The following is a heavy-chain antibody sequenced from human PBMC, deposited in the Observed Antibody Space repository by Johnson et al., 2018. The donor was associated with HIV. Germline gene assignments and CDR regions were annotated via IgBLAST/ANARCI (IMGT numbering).Heavy chain of an antibody. D-gene: IGHD4/OR15-4a*01. CDR1: GFTFPTYA. J-gene: IGHJ3*02. V-gene: IGHV3-23*04. CDR2: ISVTGGST. CDR3: TSDPYRLTPDGFDI. Sequence: VQLVESGGGLVQPGGSLRLSCAASGFTFPTYAMSSVRQAPGKGLEWLSGISVTGGSTYYADSVKGRFTISRDNSKNTLYLQMNSLKTEDTAVYYCTSDPYRLTPDGFDIWGQGTMVTVSS.